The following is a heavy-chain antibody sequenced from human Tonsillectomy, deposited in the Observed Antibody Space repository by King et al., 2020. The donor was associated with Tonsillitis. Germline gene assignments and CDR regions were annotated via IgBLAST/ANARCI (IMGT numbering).Heavy chain of an antibody. CDR1: GGSVSSGSYY. CDR2: IYYSGST. D-gene: IGHD1-26*01. J-gene: IGHJ4*02. V-gene: IGHV4-61*01. Sequence: VQLQESGPGLVKPSETLSLTCTVSGGSVSSGSYYWSWIRQPPGKGLEWIGYIYYSGSTNYNPSLKSRVTISVDTSKNQFSLKLSSVTAADTAVYYCSRMESGSYGRADYWGQGTLVTVSS. CDR3: SRMESGSYGRADY.